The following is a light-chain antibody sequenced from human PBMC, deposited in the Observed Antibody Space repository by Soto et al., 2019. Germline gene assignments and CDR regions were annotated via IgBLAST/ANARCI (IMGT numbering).Light chain of an antibody. CDR1: QDISNY. V-gene: IGKV1-33*01. CDR3: QQYDNLLL. J-gene: IGKJ5*01. CDR2: DAS. Sequence: DLQMTQSPSSLSASVGDRVTITCQASQDISNYLNWYQQQPGKAPKFLIYDASNLETGVPSRFSGSGSGTNFTFTISTLQPEDLPTYYFQQYDNLLLFGQGTRLEIK.